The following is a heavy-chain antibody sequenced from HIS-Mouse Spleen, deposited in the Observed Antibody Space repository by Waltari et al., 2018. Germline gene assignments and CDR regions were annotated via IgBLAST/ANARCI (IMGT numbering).Heavy chain of an antibody. CDR3: ARGRYNIPVYFDY. J-gene: IGHJ4*02. V-gene: IGHV4-34*01. Sequence: QVQLQQWGAGLLKPSETLSLTCAVYGGSFLGYYWSWVRQPPGKGLEWIGEINHSGSTNYNPSLKSRVTISVDTSKNQFSLKLSSVTAADTAVYYCARGRYNIPVYFDYWGQGTLVTVSS. CDR2: INHSGST. CDR1: GGSFLGYY. D-gene: IGHD1-20*01.